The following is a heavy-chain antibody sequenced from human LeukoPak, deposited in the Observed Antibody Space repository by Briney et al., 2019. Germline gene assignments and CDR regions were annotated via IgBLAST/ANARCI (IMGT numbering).Heavy chain of an antibody. V-gene: IGHV3-21*01. CDR2: ISSNSRYI. CDR3: ARVRSPANWNYGEN. Sequence: GGSLRLSCAASGFTFSTYSMNWVRQAPGKGLEWVSSISSNSRYIYYADSVKGRFTISRDNAKNSLYLQMNSLRAEDTAVYYCARVRSPANWNYGENWGQGTLVTVSS. D-gene: IGHD1-7*01. J-gene: IGHJ4*02. CDR1: GFTFSTYS.